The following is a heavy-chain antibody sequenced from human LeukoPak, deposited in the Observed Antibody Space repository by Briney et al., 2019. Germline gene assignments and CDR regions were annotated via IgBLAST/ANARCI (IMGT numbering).Heavy chain of an antibody. J-gene: IGHJ5*02. D-gene: IGHD3-9*01. CDR2: IKQDGSEK. V-gene: IGHV3-7*01. CDR1: GFTFSSYW. Sequence: GGSLRLSCAASGFTFSSYWMSWVRQAPGKGLEWVANIKQDGSEKYYVDSVKGRFTISRDNAKNSLYLQMNSLRAEDTAVYYCARGRVTYYDILTGYYSRGNWFDPWGQGTLVTVSS. CDR3: ARGRVTYYDILTGYYSRGNWFDP.